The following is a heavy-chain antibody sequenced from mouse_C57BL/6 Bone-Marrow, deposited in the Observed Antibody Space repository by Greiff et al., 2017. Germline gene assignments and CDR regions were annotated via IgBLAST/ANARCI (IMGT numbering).Heavy chain of an antibody. Sequence: VQLQQPGAELVKPGASVKLSCKASGYTFTSYWMQWVKQRPGQGLEWIGEIDPYDSYTNYNQKFKGKATLTVDTSSSTDYMQLSSLTSADSAVYYCARGGVITSDWGEGTLVTVTA. V-gene: IGHV1-50*01. CDR1: GYTFTSYW. J-gene: IGHJ3*01. CDR2: IDPYDSYT. D-gene: IGHD1-1*01. CDR3: ARGGVITSD.